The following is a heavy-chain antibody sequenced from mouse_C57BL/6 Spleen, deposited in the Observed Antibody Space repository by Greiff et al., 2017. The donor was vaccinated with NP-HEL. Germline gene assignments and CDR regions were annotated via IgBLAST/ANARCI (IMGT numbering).Heavy chain of an antibody. CDR3: ARLEDI. D-gene: IGHD1-3*01. CDR2: IWAGGST. CDR1: GFSLTSYG. V-gene: IGHV2-9*02. J-gene: IGHJ2*01. Sequence: QVHVKQSGPGLVAPSQSLSITCTVSGFSLTSYGVHWVRQPPGKGLEWLGVIWAGGSTNYNSALMNRLSTSKDNSKSQVFLKMNSLQTDDTAMYYCARLEDIWGQGTTLTVSS.